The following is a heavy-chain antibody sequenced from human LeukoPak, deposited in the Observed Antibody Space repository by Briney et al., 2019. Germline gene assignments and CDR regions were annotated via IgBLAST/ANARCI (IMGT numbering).Heavy chain of an antibody. Sequence: GGSLRLSCAASGFTFSNYAMNWVRQAPERGLEWVSAINPSGGSTYYADSVKGRFTISRDNSKNTLYLQMNSLRAEDTALYFCAKAVSHSYFDFWGQGTLVTVSS. CDR2: INPSGGST. CDR3: AKAVSHSYFDF. CDR1: GFTFSNYA. J-gene: IGHJ4*02. D-gene: IGHD6-19*01. V-gene: IGHV3-23*01.